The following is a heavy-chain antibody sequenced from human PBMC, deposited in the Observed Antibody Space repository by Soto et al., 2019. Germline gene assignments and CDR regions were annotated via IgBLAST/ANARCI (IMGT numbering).Heavy chain of an antibody. V-gene: IGHV3-30*18. Sequence: QVQLVESGGGVVQPGRSLRLSCAASGFTFSSYGMHWVRQAPGKGLEWVAVISYDGSNKYYADSVKGRFTISRDNSKNTLYLQMNSLRAEDTAVYYCAKEIYCSSTSCYSGYWGQGTLVTVSS. CDR1: GFTFSSYG. CDR3: AKEIYCSSTSCYSGY. CDR2: ISYDGSNK. D-gene: IGHD2-2*02. J-gene: IGHJ4*02.